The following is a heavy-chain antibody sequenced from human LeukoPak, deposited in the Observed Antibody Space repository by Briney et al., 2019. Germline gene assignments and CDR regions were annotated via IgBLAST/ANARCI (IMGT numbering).Heavy chain of an antibody. CDR2: MNPNSGGT. CDR3: ARDLSLLDDFWSGCPLDY. V-gene: IGHV1-2*02. CDR1: GYTFTGYY. J-gene: IGHJ4*02. Sequence: ASVKVSCKASGYTFTGYYMLWVRQAPGQGLEWMGWMNPNSGGTNYAQKFQGRVTMTRDTSISTAYMELSRLRSDDTAVYYCARDLSLLDDFWSGCPLDYWGQGTLVTVSS. D-gene: IGHD3-3*01.